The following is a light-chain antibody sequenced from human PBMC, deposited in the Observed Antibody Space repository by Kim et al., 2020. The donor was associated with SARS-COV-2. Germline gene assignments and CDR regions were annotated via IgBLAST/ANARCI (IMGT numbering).Light chain of an antibody. J-gene: IGKJ2*01. CDR3: QQSSRTPHT. CDR1: QNINTY. CDR2: GTS. Sequence: SASVGARVTITCRASQNINTYLNWYQQKPGKAPNLLIYGTSKFQSAVPSRFSGSGSGTDFTLTITSLQPEDFATYYCQQSSRTPHTFGQGTKVEI. V-gene: IGKV1-39*01.